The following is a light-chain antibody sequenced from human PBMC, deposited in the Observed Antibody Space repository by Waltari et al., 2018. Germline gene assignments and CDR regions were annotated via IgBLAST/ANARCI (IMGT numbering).Light chain of an antibody. CDR1: QSISSY. Sequence: DIQMTQSPSSLSASVGDRVTITCRASQSISSYLNWYQQTPGKAPKLLIYEAFILQPGVPSRFSGSASGTNFTLTIDSLQPEDFATYYCQQSWHNPPTFGQGTRLDI. CDR3: QQSWHNPPT. CDR2: EAF. J-gene: IGKJ5*01. V-gene: IGKV1-39*01.